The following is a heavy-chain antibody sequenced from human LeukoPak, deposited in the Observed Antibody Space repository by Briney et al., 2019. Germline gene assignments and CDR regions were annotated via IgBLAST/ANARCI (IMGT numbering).Heavy chain of an antibody. Sequence: SETLSLTCTVSGGSISSSSYYWGWIRQPPGKGLEWIGSIYYSGSTYYNPSLKSRVTISVDTSKNQFSLKLSSVTAADTAVYYCARIYAAAGALYYFDYWGQGALVTVSS. V-gene: IGHV4-39*07. CDR1: GGSISSSSYY. CDR3: ARIYAAAGALYYFDY. D-gene: IGHD6-13*01. J-gene: IGHJ4*02. CDR2: IYYSGST.